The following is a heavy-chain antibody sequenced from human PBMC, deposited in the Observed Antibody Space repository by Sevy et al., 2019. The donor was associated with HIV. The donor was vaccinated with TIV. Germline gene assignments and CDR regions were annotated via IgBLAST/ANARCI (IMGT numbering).Heavy chain of an antibody. D-gene: IGHD3-22*01. CDR1: GFTFSSYW. CDR2: VKQDGSEK. V-gene: IGHV3-7*01. Sequence: GGSLRLSCAASGFTFSSYWMNWVRQAPGEGLEWVANVKQDGSEKFYVDSVKGRFTISRDNRKNSLYLQMNSLRAEDTAVYYCAKSYYAGSGYPWDYWGQGTLVTVSS. J-gene: IGHJ4*02. CDR3: AKSYYAGSGYPWDY.